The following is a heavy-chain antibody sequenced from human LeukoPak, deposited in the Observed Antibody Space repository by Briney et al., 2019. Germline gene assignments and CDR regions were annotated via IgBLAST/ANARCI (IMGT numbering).Heavy chain of an antibody. CDR1: GFTVSSNY. Sequence: GGSLRLSCAASGFTVSSNYMSRVRQAPGKGLEWVSVIYSGGSTYYTDSVKGRFTISRDNSKNTLYLQMNSLRAEDTAVYYCARVAAAGPADYWGQGTLVTVSS. CDR2: IYSGGST. CDR3: ARVAAAGPADY. J-gene: IGHJ4*02. V-gene: IGHV3-66*01. D-gene: IGHD6-13*01.